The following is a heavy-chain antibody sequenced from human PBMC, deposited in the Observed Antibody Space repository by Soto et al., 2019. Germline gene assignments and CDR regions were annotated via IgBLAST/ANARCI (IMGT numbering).Heavy chain of an antibody. CDR1: GFTFSSYD. CDR3: AKGMYSSGWPLDY. V-gene: IGHV3-30*18. D-gene: IGHD6-19*01. CDR2: ISFHGTNK. Sequence: LRLSCAASGFTFSSYDMHWVRQAPGKGLEWVAVISFHGTNKYFADSVKGRFTISRDSSKNTLYLQMNSLRAEDTAVYYCAKGMYSSGWPLDYWGQGTLVTVSS. J-gene: IGHJ4*02.